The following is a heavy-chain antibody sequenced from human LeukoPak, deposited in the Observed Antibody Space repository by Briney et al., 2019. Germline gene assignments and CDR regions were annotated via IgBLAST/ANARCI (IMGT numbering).Heavy chain of an antibody. CDR1: GGSIRTTSYY. J-gene: IGHJ5*02. D-gene: IGHD3-10*01. Sequence: SETLSLTCTVSGGSIRTTSYYWGWIRQPPGKGLEWIGSIYYSGSTYYNPSLKSRVTISVDTSKNQFSLKLTSVTAADTAVYYCARHVVLWFGDLLPNPFRFDPWGQGTLVTVSS. CDR2: IYYSGST. CDR3: ARHVVLWFGDLLPNPFRFDP. V-gene: IGHV4-39*01.